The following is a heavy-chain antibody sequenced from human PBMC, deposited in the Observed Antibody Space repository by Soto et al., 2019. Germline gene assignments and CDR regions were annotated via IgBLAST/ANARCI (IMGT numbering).Heavy chain of an antibody. CDR2: ISGSGGST. CDR1: GFTFSSYA. J-gene: IGHJ4*02. CDR3: AKVGQWLVRSFDY. V-gene: IGHV3-23*01. Sequence: GRSLRLSCAASGFTFSSYAMSWVRQAPGKGLEWVSAISGSGGSTYYADSVKGRFTISRDNSKNTLYLQMNSLRAEDTAVYYCAKVGQWLVRSFDYWGQGTLVTVSS. D-gene: IGHD6-19*01.